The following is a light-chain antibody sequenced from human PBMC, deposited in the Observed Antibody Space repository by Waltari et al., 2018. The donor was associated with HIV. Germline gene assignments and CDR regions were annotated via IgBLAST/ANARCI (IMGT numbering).Light chain of an antibody. Sequence: QSLLPQPPSASGTPGQRVTISCSGSYSNIGSNTVNWHQPLPGSAPRALIYNNDPRPSGVPDRFSGSKSGTSAYLAISGLQSEDQGDYYCASWDDKLDGWVFGGGTRLTVL. CDR1: YSNIGSNT. CDR3: ASWDDKLDGWV. J-gene: IGLJ3*02. V-gene: IGLV1-44*01. CDR2: NND.